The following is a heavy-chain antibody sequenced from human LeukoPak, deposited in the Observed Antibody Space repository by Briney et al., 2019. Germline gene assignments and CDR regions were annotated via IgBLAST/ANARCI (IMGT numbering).Heavy chain of an antibody. J-gene: IGHJ6*04. CDR2: I. V-gene: IGHV3-23*01. CDR3: AELGITMIGGV. Sequence: GGSLRLSCAASGFTFSSYAMSWVRQAPGKGLEWVSAIKGRFTISRDNVKNSLYLQMNSLRAEDTAVYYCAELGITMIGGVWGKGTTVTISS. D-gene: IGHD3-10*02. CDR1: GFTFSSYA.